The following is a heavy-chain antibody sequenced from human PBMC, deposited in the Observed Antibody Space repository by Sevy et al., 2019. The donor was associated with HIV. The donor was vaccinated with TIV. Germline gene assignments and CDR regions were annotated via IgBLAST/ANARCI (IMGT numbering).Heavy chain of an antibody. CDR3: ARRGDYNWNYWFDP. Sequence: ASVKVSCKASGYTFTSYDINWVRQATGQGLEWMGWMNPNSGNTGYAQKFQGRVTMTRNTSISTAYMELSSLRSEDKAVYYCARRGDYNWNYWFDPWGQGTLATVSS. CDR1: GYTFTSYD. J-gene: IGHJ5*02. V-gene: IGHV1-8*01. CDR2: MNPNSGNT. D-gene: IGHD1-7*01.